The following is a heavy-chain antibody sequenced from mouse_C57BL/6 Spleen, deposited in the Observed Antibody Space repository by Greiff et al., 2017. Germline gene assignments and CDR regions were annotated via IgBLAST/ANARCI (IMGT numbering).Heavy chain of an antibody. Sequence: EVQLVESGGGLVKPGGSLKLSCAASGFTFSSYTMSWVRQTPEKRLEWVATISGGGGNTYYSASVKGRFTISRDNAKNTLYLQMSSLRSEDTAVYYCASYSNYGYYFDDWGQGTTLTVSS. J-gene: IGHJ2*01. CDR3: ASYSNYGYYFDD. CDR1: GFTFSSYT. CDR2: ISGGGGNT. V-gene: IGHV5-9*04. D-gene: IGHD2-5*01.